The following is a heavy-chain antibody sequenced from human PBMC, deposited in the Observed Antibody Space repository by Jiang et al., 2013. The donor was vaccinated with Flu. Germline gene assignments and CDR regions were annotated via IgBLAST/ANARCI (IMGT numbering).Heavy chain of an antibody. CDR1: GYTFTSYG. D-gene: IGHD3-16*01. Sequence: SGAEVKKPGASVKVSCKASGYTFTSYGISWVRQAPGQGLEWMGWISAYNGNTNYAQKLQGRVTMTTDTSTSTAYMELRSLRSDDTAVYYCARVGSGRPGGPYYYYYYGMDVWGQGTTVTVSS. CDR3: ARVGSGRPGGPYYYYYYGMDV. CDR2: ISAYNGNT. V-gene: IGHV1-18*01. J-gene: IGHJ6*02.